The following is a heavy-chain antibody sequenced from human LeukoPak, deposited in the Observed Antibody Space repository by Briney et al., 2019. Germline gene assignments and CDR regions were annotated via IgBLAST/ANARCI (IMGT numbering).Heavy chain of an antibody. CDR3: ARARGTVAIDY. CDR2: INHSGSI. V-gene: IGHV4-34*01. Sequence: PSGTLSLTCTVSGGSVSSGDYYWSWIRQPPGKGLEWIGEINHSGSINYSPSLKSRVTLSVDTSKNQFSLKMRSVTAADTAVYYCARARGTVAIDYWGQGTLVTVSS. D-gene: IGHD5-12*01. CDR1: GGSVSSGDYY. J-gene: IGHJ4*02.